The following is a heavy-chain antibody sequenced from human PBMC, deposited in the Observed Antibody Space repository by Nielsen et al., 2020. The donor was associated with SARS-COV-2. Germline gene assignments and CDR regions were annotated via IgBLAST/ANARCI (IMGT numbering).Heavy chain of an antibody. V-gene: IGHV3-48*01. J-gene: IGHJ5*02. CDR1: GFTFSSYS. CDR3: GRELGIP. D-gene: IGHD7-27*01. CDR2: ISSSSSTI. Sequence: GESLKISCAASGFTFSSYSMNWVRQAPGKGLEWVSYISSSSSTISYADSVRGRFAISRDNAKNSLFLQMNSLRAEDTAVYYCGRELGIPWGQGTLVTVSS.